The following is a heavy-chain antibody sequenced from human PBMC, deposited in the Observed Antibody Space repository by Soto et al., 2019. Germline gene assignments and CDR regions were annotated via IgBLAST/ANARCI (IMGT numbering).Heavy chain of an antibody. V-gene: IGHV3-23*01. D-gene: IGHD6-19*01. CDR1: EFTFSNYA. Sequence: GGSLRLSCAASEFTFSNYAMTWVRQAPGKGLEWVSSISGSGSITYYAESVKGRFAISRDNSKNTLFLQMNSLRAEDTAVYYCAKEVAVAGTVYYYYGMDVWGQGTTVTVSS. CDR3: AKEVAVAGTVYYYYGMDV. J-gene: IGHJ6*02. CDR2: ISGSGSIT.